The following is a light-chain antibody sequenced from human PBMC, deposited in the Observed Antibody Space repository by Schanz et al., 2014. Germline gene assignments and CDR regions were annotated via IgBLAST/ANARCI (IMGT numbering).Light chain of an antibody. V-gene: IGLV1-40*01. J-gene: IGLJ2*01. CDR3: QSYDSSLSGSV. CDR2: GNS. Sequence: QSVLTQPPSVSGAPGQRVTISCTGRSSNIGAGYDVHWYQQLPGTAPKLLMYGNSNRPSGVPDRFSGSKSGTSASLAITGLQAEDEADYYCQSYDSSLSGSVFGGGTKLTVL. CDR1: SSNIGAGYD.